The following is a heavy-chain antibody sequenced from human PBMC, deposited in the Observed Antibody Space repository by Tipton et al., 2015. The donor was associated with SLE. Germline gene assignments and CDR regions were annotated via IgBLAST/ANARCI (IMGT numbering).Heavy chain of an antibody. CDR3: ARLDILTGYYLSSYNWFDP. D-gene: IGHD3-9*01. CDR1: GFTFSSYS. Sequence: LRLSCAASGFTFSSYSMNWIRQPPGKGLEWIGSIYYSGSTYYNPSLKSRVTISVDTSKNQFSLKLSSVTAEDTAVYYCARLDILTGYYLSSYNWFDPWGQGTLVTVSS. V-gene: IGHV4-59*04. CDR2: IYYSGST. J-gene: IGHJ5*02.